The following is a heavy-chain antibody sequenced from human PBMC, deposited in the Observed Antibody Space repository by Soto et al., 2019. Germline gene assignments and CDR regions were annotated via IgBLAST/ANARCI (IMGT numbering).Heavy chain of an antibody. CDR2: ISYDGSNK. CDR3: ARERGFHYYGMDV. D-gene: IGHD2-15*01. CDR1: GFTFSSYA. Sequence: QVQLVESGGGVVQPGRSLRLSCAASGFTFSSYAMHWVRQAPGKGLEWVAVISYDGSNKYYADSVKGRFTISRDNSKNTLYLQVNSLRAEDTAVYYCARERGFHYYGMDVWGQGTTVTVSS. V-gene: IGHV3-30-3*01. J-gene: IGHJ6*02.